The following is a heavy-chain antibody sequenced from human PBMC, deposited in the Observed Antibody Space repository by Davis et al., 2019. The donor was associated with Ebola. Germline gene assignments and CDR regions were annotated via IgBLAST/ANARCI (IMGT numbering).Heavy chain of an antibody. J-gene: IGHJ5*02. V-gene: IGHV3-23*01. CDR1: GFTFSSYA. Sequence: GGSLRLSCAASGFTFSSYAMSWVRQAPGKGLAWVSAISGSGGSTYYADSVKGRFTISRDNSKNTLYLQMNSLRAEDTAVYYCARRIARNWFDPWGQGTLVTVSS. D-gene: IGHD6-13*01. CDR3: ARRIARNWFDP. CDR2: ISGSGGST.